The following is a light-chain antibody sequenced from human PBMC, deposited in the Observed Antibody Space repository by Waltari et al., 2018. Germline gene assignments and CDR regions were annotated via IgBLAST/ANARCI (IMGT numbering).Light chain of an antibody. CDR3: QQYNSYWT. CDR2: KAS. CDR1: QNIYSW. Sequence: DIQMTQSPSTLPASVGDRVTITCRASQNIYSWLAWYQQKPGKAPKLLIYKASSLQSGVPSRFSGSGSGTEFTLTISSLQPDDFATYYCQQYNSYWTFGQGTKVEIK. J-gene: IGKJ1*01. V-gene: IGKV1-5*03.